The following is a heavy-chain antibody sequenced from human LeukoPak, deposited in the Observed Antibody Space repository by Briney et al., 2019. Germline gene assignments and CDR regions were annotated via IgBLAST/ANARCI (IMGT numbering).Heavy chain of an antibody. Sequence: SETLSLTCTVSGDSVSRSTYYWGWIRQPPGKGLEWIGTIYYSETTYCNPSLKSRVTISVDSSKNQFSLKVTSVTATDTAVYYCARQGDSYGYSTLDYWGQGILVTVSS. V-gene: IGHV4-39*01. D-gene: IGHD5-18*01. CDR3: ARQGDSYGYSTLDY. J-gene: IGHJ4*02. CDR2: IYYSETT. CDR1: GDSVSRSTYY.